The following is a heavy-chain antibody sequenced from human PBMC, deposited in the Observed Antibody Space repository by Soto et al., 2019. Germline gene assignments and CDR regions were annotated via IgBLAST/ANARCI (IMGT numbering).Heavy chain of an antibody. CDR3: ARIGPLDWIDDY. CDR1: GGTFRSYV. Sequence: QVQLVQSGAEVKKPGSSVKVSCKASGGTFRSYVTSWVRQAPGQGLEWLGGIIPMYGTTYYAQTFQGRVTISADESTSTAFRELSIMRCEDTAVYYGARIGPLDWIDDYWGQGTLVTVSS. CDR2: IIPMYGTT. V-gene: IGHV1-69*12. D-gene: IGHD1-1*01. J-gene: IGHJ4*02.